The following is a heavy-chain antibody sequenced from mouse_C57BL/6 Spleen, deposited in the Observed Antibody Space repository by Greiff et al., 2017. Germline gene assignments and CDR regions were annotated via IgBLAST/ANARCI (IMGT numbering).Heavy chain of an antibody. J-gene: IGHJ4*01. CDR1: GYTFTSYW. Sequence: QVHVKQSGTELVKPGASVTLSCKASGYTFTSYWMHWVKQMPGQGLEWIGNINPSNGGTNYNEKFKSKATLTVDKSSSTAYMQLSSLTSEDSAVYYCARVWIYYDYDRLYYYAMDYWGQGTSVTVSS. CDR3: ARVWIYYDYDRLYYYAMDY. V-gene: IGHV1-53*01. CDR2: INPSNGGT. D-gene: IGHD2-4*01.